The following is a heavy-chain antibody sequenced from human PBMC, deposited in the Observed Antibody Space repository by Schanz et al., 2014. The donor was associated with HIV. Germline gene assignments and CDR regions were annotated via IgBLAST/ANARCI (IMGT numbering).Heavy chain of an antibody. V-gene: IGHV3-33*08. D-gene: IGHD3-22*01. CDR3: ARDRDYYDSSGHYLDAFDI. J-gene: IGHJ3*02. CDR1: GFTFSSYG. Sequence: VQLVESGGGPVKPGGSVRLSCAASGFTFSSYGMHWVRQAPGKGLEWVAVIWYDGSNKYYADSVKGRFTISRDNSKNTLYLQMNSLRAEDTAVYYCARDRDYYDSSGHYLDAFDIWGQGTMVTVSS. CDR2: IWYDGSNK.